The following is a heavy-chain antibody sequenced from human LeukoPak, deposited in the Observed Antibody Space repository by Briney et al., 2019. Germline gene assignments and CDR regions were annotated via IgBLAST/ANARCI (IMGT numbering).Heavy chain of an antibody. Sequence: GASVKVSCKASGGTFSSYAISWVRQAPGQGLEWMGGIIPIFGTANYAQKFQGRVTITADNSTSTAYMELSSLRSEDTAVYYCARGSGDIVVVPAALSRITDWYFDLWGRGTLVTVSS. CDR2: IIPIFGTA. D-gene: IGHD2-2*01. J-gene: IGHJ2*01. V-gene: IGHV1-69*06. CDR3: ARGSGDIVVVPAALSRITDWYFDL. CDR1: GGTFSSYA.